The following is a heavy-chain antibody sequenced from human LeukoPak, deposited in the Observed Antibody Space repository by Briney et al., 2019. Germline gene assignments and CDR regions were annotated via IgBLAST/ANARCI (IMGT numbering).Heavy chain of an antibody. J-gene: IGHJ4*02. CDR3: ARSGRGAAGTRYISDF. Sequence: SETLSLTCTVSGDSISGYYWSWIRQPPGKGLEWIGYVFSSGTTNYSPSLKGRVTLLVDTSKNQFSLELNSVTAADTAVYYCARSGRGAAGTRYISDFWGQGTLVTVSS. CDR1: GDSISGYY. V-gene: IGHV4-59*01. D-gene: IGHD6-13*01. CDR2: VFSSGTT.